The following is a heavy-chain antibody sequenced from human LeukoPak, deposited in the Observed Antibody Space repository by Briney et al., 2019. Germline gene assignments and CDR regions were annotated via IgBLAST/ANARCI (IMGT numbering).Heavy chain of an antibody. CDR3: ARPEISSIAAPLDYYYYGMDV. CDR2: IIPIFGTA. J-gene: IGHJ6*02. D-gene: IGHD6-6*01. V-gene: IGHV1-69*13. CDR1: GGTFSSYA. Sequence: GASVTVSCTASGGTFSSYAISWVRQAPAQGLEWMGGIIPIFGTANYAQKFQGRVTITADESTSTAYMELSSLRSEDTAVYYCARPEISSIAAPLDYYYYGMDVWGQGTTVTVSS.